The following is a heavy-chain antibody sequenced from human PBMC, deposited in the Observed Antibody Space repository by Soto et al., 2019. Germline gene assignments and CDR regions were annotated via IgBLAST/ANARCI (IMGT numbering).Heavy chain of an antibody. J-gene: IGHJ5*02. D-gene: IGHD6-19*01. CDR2: INPNSGGT. Sequence: ASVKVSCKASGYTFTGYYMHWVRQAPGQGLEWMGWINPNSGGTNYAQKFQGWVTMTRDTSISTAYMELSRLRSDDTAVYYCARGIAVAGRETNWFDPWGQGTLVTVSS. CDR1: GYTFTGYY. CDR3: ARGIAVAGRETNWFDP. V-gene: IGHV1-2*04.